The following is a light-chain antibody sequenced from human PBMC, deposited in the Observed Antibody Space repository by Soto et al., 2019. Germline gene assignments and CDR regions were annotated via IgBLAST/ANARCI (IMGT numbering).Light chain of an antibody. CDR1: SSDVGSYNG. J-gene: IGLJ1*01. CDR3: HSYTXSSTYV. V-gene: IGLV2-18*02. CDR2: EGS. Sequence: QSALTQPPSVSGSPGQSVTISCTGTSSDVGSYNGVSWYQQPPGTAPKLIIYEGSNRPSGVPDRFSGSKSGNTASLTISGLQAEDEADYYCHSYTXSSTYVFGTGTKVTVL.